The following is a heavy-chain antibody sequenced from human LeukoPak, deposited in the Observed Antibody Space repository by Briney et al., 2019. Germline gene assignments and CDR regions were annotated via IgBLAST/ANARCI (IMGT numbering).Heavy chain of an antibody. D-gene: IGHD1-26*01. Sequence: GESLRLSHAASGFVLCYYGLHWVGPAPGQGREGVAFVRHGGRNEQHEDSVKGRFTISLDKSKNTLYLQMRSLSAEDTAVYSCAREPRGRYHSEGPKLWGLGTLVTVSA. CDR3: AREPRGRYHSEGPKL. CDR2: VRHGGRNE. J-gene: IGHJ4*02. CDR1: GFVLCYYG. V-gene: IGHV3-30*02.